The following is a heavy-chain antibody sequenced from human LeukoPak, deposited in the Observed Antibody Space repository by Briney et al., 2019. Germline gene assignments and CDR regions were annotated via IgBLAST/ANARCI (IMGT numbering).Heavy chain of an antibody. CDR2: ISSSSSYI. D-gene: IGHD3-10*01. V-gene: IGHV3-21*01. CDR3: ASIGGEDY. J-gene: IGHJ4*02. CDR1: GFTFSSYG. Sequence: GGSLRLSCAASGFTFSSYGMNWVRQAPGKGLEWVSSISSSSSYIYYADSVKGRFTISRDSAKNSLYLQMNSLRAEDTAVYYCASIGGEDYWGQGTPVTVSS.